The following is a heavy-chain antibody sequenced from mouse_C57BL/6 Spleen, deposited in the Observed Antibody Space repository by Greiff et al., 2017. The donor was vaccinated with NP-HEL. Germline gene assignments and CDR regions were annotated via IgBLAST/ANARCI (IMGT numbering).Heavy chain of an antibody. V-gene: IGHV5-9-1*02. Sequence: EVQLVESGEGLVKPGGSLKLSCAASGFTFSSYAMSWVRQTPEKRLEWVAYISSGGDYIYYADTVKGRFTISRDNARNTLYLQMSSLKSEDTAMYYCTGYYGSSHWYFDVWGTGTTVTVSS. CDR3: TGYYGSSHWYFDV. CDR1: GFTFSSYA. J-gene: IGHJ1*03. CDR2: ISSGGDYI. D-gene: IGHD1-1*01.